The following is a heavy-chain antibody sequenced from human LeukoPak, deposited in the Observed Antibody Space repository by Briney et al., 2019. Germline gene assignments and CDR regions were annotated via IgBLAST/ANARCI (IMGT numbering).Heavy chain of an antibody. CDR3: ARGDRNYLFDY. CDR2: IYYSGST. Sequence: PSETLSLTCTVSGGSISSSSYYWGWIRQPPGKGLEWIGSIYYSGSTYYNPSLKSRVTISVDTSKNQFSLKLSSVTAADTAVYYCARGDRNYLFDYWGQGTLVTVSS. CDR1: GGSISSSSYY. J-gene: IGHJ4*02. V-gene: IGHV4-39*07. D-gene: IGHD4-11*01.